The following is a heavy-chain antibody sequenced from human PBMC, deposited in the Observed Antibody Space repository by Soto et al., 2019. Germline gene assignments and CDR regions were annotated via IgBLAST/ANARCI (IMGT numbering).Heavy chain of an antibody. J-gene: IGHJ4*02. CDR1: GFTFSSYG. Sequence: PGGSLRLSCAASGFTFSSYGMHWVRQAPGKGLEWVAVIWYDGSNKYYADSVKGRFTISRDNAKNSLYLQMNSLGGDDTAVYFCARLSYSFDSTGYHYYFDSWGQGTLVTVSS. CDR2: IWYDGSNK. D-gene: IGHD3-22*01. V-gene: IGHV3-33*01. CDR3: ARLSYSFDSTGYHYYFDS.